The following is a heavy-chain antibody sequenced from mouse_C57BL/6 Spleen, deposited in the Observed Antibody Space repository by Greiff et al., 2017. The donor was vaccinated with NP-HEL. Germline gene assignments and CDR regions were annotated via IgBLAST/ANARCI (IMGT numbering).Heavy chain of an antibody. Sequence: EVHLVESGGGLVKPGGSLKLSCAASGFTFSDYGMHWVRQAPEKGLEWVAYISSGSSTIYYADTVKGRFTISRDNAKNTLFLQMTSLRSEDTAMYYCARELRGLWTMDYWGQGTSVTVSS. J-gene: IGHJ4*01. V-gene: IGHV5-17*01. CDR2: ISSGSSTI. D-gene: IGHD1-1*01. CDR3: ARELRGLWTMDY. CDR1: GFTFSDYG.